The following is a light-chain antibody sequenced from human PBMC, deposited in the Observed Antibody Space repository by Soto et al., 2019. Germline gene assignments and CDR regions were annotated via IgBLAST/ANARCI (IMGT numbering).Light chain of an antibody. J-gene: IGLJ2*01. CDR2: GNT. V-gene: IGLV1-40*01. Sequence: SMLTQPPSVSGAPGQRVTISCTGSSSNIGAGYDVHWYQQLPGRAPKLLIYGNTNRPSGVPDRFSGSKSGTSASLAITGLQAEDEADYYCLSFDSSLSVVFGGGTKVTVL. CDR1: SSNIGAGYD. CDR3: LSFDSSLSVV.